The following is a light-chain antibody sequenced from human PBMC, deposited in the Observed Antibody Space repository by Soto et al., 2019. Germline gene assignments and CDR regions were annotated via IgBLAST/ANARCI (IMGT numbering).Light chain of an antibody. CDR2: EAS. V-gene: IGKV3D-15*01. J-gene: IGKJ5*01. CDR1: QSVSSN. Sequence: EIVLTQSPGTLSLSPGERATLSCRASQSVSSNLAWYQQKPGQAPRLLIYEASNRATGIPARFSGSGSGTEFTLTISSLQSEDFAVYYCQQYNNWPITFGQGRLLE. CDR3: QQYNNWPIT.